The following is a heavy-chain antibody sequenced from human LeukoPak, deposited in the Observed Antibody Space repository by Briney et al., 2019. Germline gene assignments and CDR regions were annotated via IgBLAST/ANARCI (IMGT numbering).Heavy chain of an antibody. CDR1: GFTFNNYA. V-gene: IGHV3-23*01. CDR2: IFGSGGSA. D-gene: IGHD3-22*01. J-gene: IGHJ4*02. Sequence: GSLRLSCTASGFTFNNYAMYWVRQAPRKGLEWGAGIFGSGGSAHYADSVKGRFAISRGNSKNTVYLQMDSLRGEDTALYYCTKTTTGYSSGQYPGWPADHWGQGALVTVSS. CDR3: TKTTTGYSSGQYPGWPADH.